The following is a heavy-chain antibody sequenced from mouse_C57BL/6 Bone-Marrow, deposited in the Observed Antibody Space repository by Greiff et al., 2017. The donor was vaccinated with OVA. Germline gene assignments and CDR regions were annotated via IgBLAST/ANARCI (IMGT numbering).Heavy chain of an antibody. J-gene: IGHJ4*01. Sequence: VKLMESGPGLVQPSQSLSITCTVSGFSLTSYGVHWVRQSPGKGLEWLGVIWSGGSTDYNAAFISRLSISKDNSKSQVFFKMNSLQADDTAIYYCASYSNYRYYAMDYWGRGTSVTVSS. CDR3: ASYSNYRYYAMDY. CDR1: GFSLTSYG. V-gene: IGHV2-2*01. CDR2: IWSGGST. D-gene: IGHD2-5*01.